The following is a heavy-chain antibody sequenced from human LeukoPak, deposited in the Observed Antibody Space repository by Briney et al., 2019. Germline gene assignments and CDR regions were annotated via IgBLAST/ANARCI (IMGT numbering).Heavy chain of an antibody. Sequence: GASVKVSCKASGGTFSSYAISWVRQAPGQGLEWVGGIIPIFGTANYAQKFQGRVTITADESTSTAYMELSSLRSEDTAVYYCGGSRLDYFDCWGQGTLVTVSS. J-gene: IGHJ4*02. D-gene: IGHD1-26*01. V-gene: IGHV1-69*13. CDR1: GGTFSSYA. CDR3: GGSRLDYFDC. CDR2: IIPIFGTA.